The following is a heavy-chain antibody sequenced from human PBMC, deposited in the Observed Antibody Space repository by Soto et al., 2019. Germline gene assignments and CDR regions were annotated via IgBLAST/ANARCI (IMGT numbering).Heavy chain of an antibody. Sequence: PGGSLRLSCAASGFTFSSYAMTWVRQAPGKGLEWVSTIGSSGSNTYYADSVKGRFTISRDNSKNTLYLQMNSLRAEDTAVYFCANAAHMTTSLHLDYWGQGIQVTVSS. J-gene: IGHJ4*02. CDR1: GFTFSSYA. V-gene: IGHV3-23*01. CDR3: ANAAHMTTSLHLDY. D-gene: IGHD4-4*01. CDR2: IGSSGSNT.